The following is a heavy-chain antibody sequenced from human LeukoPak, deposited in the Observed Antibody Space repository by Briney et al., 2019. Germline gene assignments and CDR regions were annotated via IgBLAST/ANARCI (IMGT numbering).Heavy chain of an antibody. Sequence: SAKVSCNASGDIFNSYSVSWVRQAPGQGLEWMGGIIPIFGSTNYAQKFQGGVTITTDQSTRTAYMELNNLSSDDTAVYYCARVGRSRGSLPNSYYYMDVWGKGTTVTVSS. J-gene: IGHJ6*03. CDR1: GDIFNSYS. CDR3: ARVGRSRGSLPNSYYYMDV. V-gene: IGHV1-69*05. CDR2: IIPIFGST. D-gene: IGHD1-26*01.